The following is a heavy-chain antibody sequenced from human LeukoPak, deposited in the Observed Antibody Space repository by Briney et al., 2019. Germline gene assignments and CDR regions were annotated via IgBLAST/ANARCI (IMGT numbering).Heavy chain of an antibody. J-gene: IGHJ4*02. Sequence: GGSLRLSCAASGFIFSSYWMSWVRQAPGKGLEWVANIKQDGSEKYYVDSVKGRFTISRDNAKNSLYLQMNSLRAEDTAVYYCAREAAAAHPDYWGQGPLVVVSA. D-gene: IGHD6-13*01. CDR1: GFIFSSYW. V-gene: IGHV3-7*05. CDR2: IKQDGSEK. CDR3: AREAAAAHPDY.